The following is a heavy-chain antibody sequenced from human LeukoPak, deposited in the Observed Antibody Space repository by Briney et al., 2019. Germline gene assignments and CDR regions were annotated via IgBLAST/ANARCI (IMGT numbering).Heavy chain of an antibody. V-gene: IGHV4-39*01. CDR1: GGSISSSSYY. CDR2: IYYSGST. D-gene: IGHD1-26*01. J-gene: IGHJ4*02. CDR3: ARQGATSYYFDY. Sequence: PSETLSLTCTVSGGSISSSSYYWGCIRQPPGKGLEWIVSIYYSGSTYYNPSLKSRVTISVDTSKNQFSLKLSSVTAADTAVYYCARQGATSYYFDYWGQGTLVTVSS.